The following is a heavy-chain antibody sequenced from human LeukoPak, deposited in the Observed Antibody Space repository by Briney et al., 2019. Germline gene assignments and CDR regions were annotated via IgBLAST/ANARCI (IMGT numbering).Heavy chain of an antibody. CDR3: ARDSRYDEGY. D-gene: IGHD5-12*01. Sequence: ASVTLSCTASGYTFTSYGISWVRQAPGQGLEWMGWISAYNGNTNYAQRFQGRVTMTTDTSTSTAYMELRSLRADDTAVYYCARDSRYDEGYWGQGTLVTVSS. CDR1: GYTFTSYG. J-gene: IGHJ4*02. V-gene: IGHV1-18*01. CDR2: ISAYNGNT.